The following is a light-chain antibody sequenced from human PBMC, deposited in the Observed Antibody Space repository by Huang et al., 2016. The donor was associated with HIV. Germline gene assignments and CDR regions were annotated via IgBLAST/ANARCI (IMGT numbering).Light chain of an antibody. CDR3: QHITT. J-gene: IGKJ1*01. CDR1: QNIDNL. Sequence: DIQMTQSPSSLAASVGDRVTITCRASQNIDNLLNWYQQRPGEAPKLLIFAASNFQRGVPSRFSVTGSGTHFTLSISSLQPEDFVTYYCQHITTFGQGTKVDVK. CDR2: AAS. V-gene: IGKV1-39*01.